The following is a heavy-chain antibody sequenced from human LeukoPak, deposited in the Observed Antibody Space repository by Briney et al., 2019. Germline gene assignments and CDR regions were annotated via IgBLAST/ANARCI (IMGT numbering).Heavy chain of an antibody. D-gene: IGHD6-19*01. CDR1: GFTFSSYA. CDR2: IYSGGST. J-gene: IGHJ5*02. V-gene: IGHV3-53*01. Sequence: PGGSLRLSCAASGFTFSSYAMHWVRQAPGKGLEWVSVIYSGGSTYYADSVKGRFTISRDNSKNTLYLQMNSLRAEDTAVYYCARFSSGWYRLTWGQGTLVTVSS. CDR3: ARFSSGWYRLT.